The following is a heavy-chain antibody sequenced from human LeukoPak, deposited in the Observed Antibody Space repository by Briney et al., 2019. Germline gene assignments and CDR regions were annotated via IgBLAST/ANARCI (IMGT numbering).Heavy chain of an antibody. J-gene: IGHJ4*02. CDR2: IYYSGST. V-gene: IGHV4-59*01. Sequence: SETLSLTCAVYGGSFSGYYWSWIRQPPGKGLEWIGYIYYSGSTNYNPSLKSRVTISVDTSKNQFSLKLSSVTAADTAVYYCASSVAYYDFWSGAIAPFDYWGQGTLVTVSS. CDR1: GGSFSGYY. CDR3: ASSVAYYDFWSGAIAPFDY. D-gene: IGHD3-3*01.